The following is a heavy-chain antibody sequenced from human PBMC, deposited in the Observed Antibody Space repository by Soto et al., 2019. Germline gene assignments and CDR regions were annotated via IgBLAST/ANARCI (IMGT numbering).Heavy chain of an antibody. Sequence: GESLKISCKGSGYSFTSYWIGWVRQMPGKGLEWMGIIYPGDSDTRYSPSFQGQVTISADKSISTAYLQWSSLKASDTAMYYCARSAAAHYYYYYYGMDVWGQGTTVTDSS. CDR2: IYPGDSDT. J-gene: IGHJ6*02. CDR1: GYSFTSYW. D-gene: IGHD6-13*01. CDR3: ARSAAAHYYYYYYGMDV. V-gene: IGHV5-51*01.